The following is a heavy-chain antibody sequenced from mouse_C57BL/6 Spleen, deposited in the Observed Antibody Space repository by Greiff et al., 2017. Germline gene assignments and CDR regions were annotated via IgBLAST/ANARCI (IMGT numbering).Heavy chain of an antibody. CDR1: GFTFSDYG. Sequence: EVKLMESGGGLVKPGGSLKLSCAASGFTFSDYGMHWVRQAPEKGLEWVAYISSGSSTIYYADTVKGRFTLSRDNAKNTRFLQMTSLRSENTAMYYCADWGFAYWGKGTLVTVSA. V-gene: IGHV5-17*01. D-gene: IGHD4-1*01. J-gene: IGHJ3*01. CDR2: ISSGSSTI. CDR3: ADWGFAY.